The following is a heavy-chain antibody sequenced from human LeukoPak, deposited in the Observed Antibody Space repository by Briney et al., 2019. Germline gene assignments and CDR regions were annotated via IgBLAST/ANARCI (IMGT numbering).Heavy chain of an antibody. V-gene: IGHV3-11*01. D-gene: IGHD2-8*01. CDR3: STDPRLLIY. Sequence: GGSLRLSCGVSGFGFSDSYMTWIRQTPGKGLEWLAYISGSGSDIYYADSVKGRFTISRDNAKNSLYLQMNSLRPDDTALYYCSTDPRLLIYWGHGTLVTVSS. CDR1: GFGFSDSY. CDR2: ISGSGSDI. J-gene: IGHJ4*01.